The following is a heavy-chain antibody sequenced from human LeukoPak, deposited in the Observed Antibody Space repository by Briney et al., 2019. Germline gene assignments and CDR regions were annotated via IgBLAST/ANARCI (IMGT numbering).Heavy chain of an antibody. CDR1: GFTFSSSW. CDR2: INSDGSTT. Sequence: GGSLRLSCAASGFTFSSSWMHWVRQAPGKGLVWVSRINSDGSTTTYADSVKGRFTISRDNAKNTLYLQMNSLRVEDTAVYYCARPHTGFDSWGQGTLVTVSS. J-gene: IGHJ4*02. V-gene: IGHV3-74*01. CDR3: ARPHTGFDS.